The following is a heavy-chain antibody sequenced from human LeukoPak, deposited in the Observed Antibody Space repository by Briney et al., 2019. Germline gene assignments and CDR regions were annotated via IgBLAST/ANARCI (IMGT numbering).Heavy chain of an antibody. CDR3: AKDLSGYLKGYHDY. CDR1: GFTFSSYG. V-gene: IGHV3-30*02. D-gene: IGHD1-26*01. Sequence: GGSLRLSCAASGFTFSSYGMHWVRQAPGKGLEWVAFIRYDGGNKYYADSVKGRFTISRDNSKNTLYLQMNSLRVEDTAVYYCAKDLSGYLKGYHDYWGQGTLVTVSS. J-gene: IGHJ4*02. CDR2: IRYDGGNK.